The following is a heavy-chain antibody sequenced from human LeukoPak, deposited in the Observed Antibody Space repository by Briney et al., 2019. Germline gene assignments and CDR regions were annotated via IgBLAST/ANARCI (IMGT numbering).Heavy chain of an antibody. CDR2: IYSGGNT. J-gene: IGHJ4*02. CDR1: GFTVSGNY. CDR3: ARVRFSARGYPSEFDY. D-gene: IGHD3-22*01. V-gene: IGHV3-53*01. Sequence: PGGSLRLSCAASGFTVSGNYMSWVRQAPGKGLEWVSVIYSGGNTYHADSVKGRFTISRDNSKNTLYLQMNSLRAEDTAVYYCARVRFSARGYPSEFDYWGQGTLVTVSS.